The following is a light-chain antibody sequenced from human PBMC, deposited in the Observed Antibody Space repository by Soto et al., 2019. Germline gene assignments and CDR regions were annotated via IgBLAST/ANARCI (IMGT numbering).Light chain of an antibody. V-gene: IGKV3-20*01. J-gene: IGKJ4*01. CDR2: GAS. Sequence: EIVLTQSPGTLSLSPGERASLSCRASQSVSSSLAWYQQKPGQAPRLLIHGASSRATGIPDRFSGSGSGTEFTLTISRLEPEDFAVYYCQQYGSSPPLTFGGGTKVEIK. CDR3: QQYGSSPPLT. CDR1: QSVSSS.